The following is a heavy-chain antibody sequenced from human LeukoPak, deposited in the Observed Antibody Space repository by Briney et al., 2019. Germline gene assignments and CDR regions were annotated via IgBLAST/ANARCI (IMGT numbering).Heavy chain of an antibody. CDR3: ARGLRVDY. Sequence: GGSLRLSCVASGFSFSSFAMTWVRQSPGKGLEWVSSINGRGDGPFYADSVKGRFTISRDNAKNSLYLQMNSLRAEDTAVYYCARGLRVDYWGQGTLVTVSS. V-gene: IGHV3-23*01. CDR1: GFSFSSFA. CDR2: INGRGDGP. J-gene: IGHJ4*02. D-gene: IGHD2-21*02.